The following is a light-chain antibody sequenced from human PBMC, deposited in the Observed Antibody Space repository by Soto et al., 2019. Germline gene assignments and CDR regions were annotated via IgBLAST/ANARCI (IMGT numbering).Light chain of an antibody. CDR1: QTIKSDY. Sequence: EIVLTQSPGTLSLSPGDRATLSCRASQTIKSDYLAWFQQRPGQPPRVVIYDASSRATGIPDRFSGAGSGPDFTLTISRLEPEDFAVYYCQQCGTSPITFGQGTRLEIK. J-gene: IGKJ5*01. V-gene: IGKV3-20*01. CDR2: DAS. CDR3: QQCGTSPIT.